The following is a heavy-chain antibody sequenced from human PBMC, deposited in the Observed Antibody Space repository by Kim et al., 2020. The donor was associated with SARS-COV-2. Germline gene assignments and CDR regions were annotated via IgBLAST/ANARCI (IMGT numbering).Heavy chain of an antibody. Sequence: KGNTKYAQKFPGRATTTRDTTASTAYMELGSLRCEDTAVYYCARDRDNDYWGQGTLVTVSS. CDR2: KGNT. D-gene: IGHD2-15*01. V-gene: IGHV1-3*01. J-gene: IGHJ4*02. CDR3: ARDRDNDY.